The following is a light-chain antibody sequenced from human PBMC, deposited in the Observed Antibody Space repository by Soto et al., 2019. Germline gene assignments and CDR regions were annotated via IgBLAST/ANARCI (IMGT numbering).Light chain of an antibody. CDR1: SSDVGGYNY. V-gene: IGLV2-14*01. J-gene: IGLJ2*01. CDR2: DVS. Sequence: QSALTQPASVSGSPGQSITISCTGTSSDVGGYNYVSWYQQHPGKAPKLMIYDVSNRPSGVSNRFSGSKSGNTASLTICGLQAEDEADYYCSSYTSSGTLVVFGGGTKLTVL. CDR3: SSYTSSGTLVV.